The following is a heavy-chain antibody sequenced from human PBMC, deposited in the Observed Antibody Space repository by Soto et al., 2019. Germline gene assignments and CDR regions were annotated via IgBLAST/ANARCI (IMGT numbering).Heavy chain of an antibody. Sequence: SETLSLTCTVSGGSITSSSHFWGWFRQPPGKGLEWNGTIYFTGNTYYTPSLKSRLTMSIDTSKNEFSLRLNSVTAADTAVYYCAGQTFTIAAASYGRSNWFDPWGPGTLVTVSS. CDR3: AGQTFTIAAASYGRSNWFDP. CDR1: GGSITSSSHF. J-gene: IGHJ5*02. CDR2: IYFTGNT. V-gene: IGHV4-39*01. D-gene: IGHD6-25*01.